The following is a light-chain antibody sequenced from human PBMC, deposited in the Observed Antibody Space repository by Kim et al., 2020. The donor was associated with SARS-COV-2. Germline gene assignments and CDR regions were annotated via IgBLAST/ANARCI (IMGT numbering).Light chain of an antibody. V-gene: IGLV6-57*01. CDR3: HSYDRDSHV. CDR1: TGGFAPAY. Sequence: GTPVTTPCPPSTGGFAPAYVHGHHQRPGRPPATVIYADNERPSGVPDRFSGSSDASSNSASLTISGLKTEDEADYYCHSYDRDSHVFGTGTKVTVL. J-gene: IGLJ1*01. CDR2: ADN.